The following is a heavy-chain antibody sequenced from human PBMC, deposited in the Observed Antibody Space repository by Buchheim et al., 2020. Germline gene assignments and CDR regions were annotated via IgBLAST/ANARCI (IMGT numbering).Heavy chain of an antibody. CDR1: GFIFGDYF. Sequence: VQLVESGGGLVKPGGSLRLSCAASGFIFGDYFMSWVRQAPGKGLEWVSAISGSGGSTYYADSVKGRFTISRDNSKNTLYLQMNSLRAEDTAVYYCAKDRGYSYGFPDDDYWGQGTL. D-gene: IGHD5-18*01. CDR3: AKDRGYSYGFPDDDY. CDR2: ISGSGGST. J-gene: IGHJ4*02. V-gene: IGHV3-23*04.